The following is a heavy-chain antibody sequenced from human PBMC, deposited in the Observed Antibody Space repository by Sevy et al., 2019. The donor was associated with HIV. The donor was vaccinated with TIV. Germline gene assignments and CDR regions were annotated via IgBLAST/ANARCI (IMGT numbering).Heavy chain of an antibody. J-gene: IGHJ4*02. D-gene: IGHD6-13*01. Sequence: GGSLRLSCAASGFTFSSYAMSWVRQAPGKGLEWVSAISGSGGSTYYADSVKGRFTISGDNSKNTLYLQMNSLRAEDTAVYYCAKDRRRAAAGTYDYWGQGTLVTVSS. CDR3: AKDRRRAAAGTYDY. CDR1: GFTFSSYA. V-gene: IGHV3-23*01. CDR2: ISGSGGST.